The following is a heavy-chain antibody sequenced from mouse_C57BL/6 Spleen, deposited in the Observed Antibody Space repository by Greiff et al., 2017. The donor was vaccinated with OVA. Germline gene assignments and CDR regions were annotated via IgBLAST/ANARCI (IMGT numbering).Heavy chain of an antibody. CDR2: LHPNSGST. Sequence: LVESGAELVKPGASVTLSCKASGYTFTSYWMHWVKQRPGQCLEWIGMLHPNSGSTNYNDKFKSKATLTVDKSSSTAYMQLSSLTSEDSAVYYCARSGTGTYFDYWGQGTTLTVSS. V-gene: IGHV1-64*01. J-gene: IGHJ2*01. D-gene: IGHD4-1*01. CDR1: GYTFTSYW. CDR3: ARSGTGTYFDY.